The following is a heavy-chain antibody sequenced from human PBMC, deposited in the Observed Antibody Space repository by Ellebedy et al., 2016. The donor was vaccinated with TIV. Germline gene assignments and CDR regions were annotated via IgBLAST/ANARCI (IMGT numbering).Heavy chain of an antibody. CDR2: ISGSGDYT. CDR1: GFTFSSSA. CDR3: AKQQWLDN. D-gene: IGHD6-19*01. V-gene: IGHV3-23*01. Sequence: GESLKISCAASGFTFSSSAMSWVRQAPGKGLEWVSVISGSGDYTNYADSVKVRFTISRDNSKSTLYLQMNSLRAEDTAVYYCAKQQWLDNWGQGTLVTVSS. J-gene: IGHJ4*02.